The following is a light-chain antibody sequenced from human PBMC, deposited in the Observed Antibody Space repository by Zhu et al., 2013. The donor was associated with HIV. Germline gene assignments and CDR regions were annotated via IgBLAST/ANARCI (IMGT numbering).Light chain of an antibody. V-gene: IGKV3-11*01. Sequence: EIVLTQSPATLSLSPGERATLSCMASQSVGNYLAWYQQKPGQAPRLLIYDASNRATGIPDRFSGSGSGTDFTLSISRLDPEDFAVYYCQHNGTSSLTFGGGTTVEVK. CDR3: QHNGTSSLT. CDR2: DAS. J-gene: IGKJ4*01. CDR1: QSVGNY.